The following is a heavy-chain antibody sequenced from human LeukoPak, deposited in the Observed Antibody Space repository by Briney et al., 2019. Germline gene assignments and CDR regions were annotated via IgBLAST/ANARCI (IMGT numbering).Heavy chain of an antibody. V-gene: IGHV4-39*07. J-gene: IGHJ5*02. CDR1: GGSIRGSNYY. D-gene: IGHD3-10*01. CDR3: VRDDALVRGPMARNWFDP. CDR2: IYYSGTA. Sequence: SETLSLTCTVSGGSIRGSNYYWDWIRQTPGKGLEWIGGIYYSGTAYYNPSLKSRVTISVDTSKNQLSLKVSSVTAADTAVYYCVRDDALVRGPMARNWFDPWGQGALVTVSS.